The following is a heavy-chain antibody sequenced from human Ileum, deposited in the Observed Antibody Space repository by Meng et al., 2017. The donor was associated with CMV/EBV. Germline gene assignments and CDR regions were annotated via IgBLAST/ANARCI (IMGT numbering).Heavy chain of an antibody. CDR2: ISSSSRTI. V-gene: IGHV3-48*04. CDR3: ARRFGY. CDR1: GFTFSDYD. D-gene: IGHD3-22*01. J-gene: IGHJ4*02. Sequence: GGSLRLSCATSGFTFSDYDMNWVRQAPGKGLEWVSHISSSSRTIYYADSVKGRFTITRDNAENSVYLQMNSLRAEDTAVYYCARRFGYWGQGTRVT.